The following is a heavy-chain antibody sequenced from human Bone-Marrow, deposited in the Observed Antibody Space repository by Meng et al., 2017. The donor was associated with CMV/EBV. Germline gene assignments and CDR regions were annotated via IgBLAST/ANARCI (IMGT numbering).Heavy chain of an antibody. J-gene: IGHJ6*02. CDR1: GYTFTSYY. CDR3: VREPDYYGMDV. V-gene: IGHV3-23*01. CDR2: ISGSGGST. Sequence: SCKASGYTFTSYYMHWVRQAPGKGLEWVSAISGSGGSTYYADSVKGRFTISRDNTKNSLYLQMNSLRAEDTAVYYCVREPDYYGMDVWGQGTTVTVSS.